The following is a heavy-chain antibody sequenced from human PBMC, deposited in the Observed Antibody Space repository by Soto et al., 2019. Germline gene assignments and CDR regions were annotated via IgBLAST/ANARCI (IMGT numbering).Heavy chain of an antibody. Sequence: QVQLQESGPGLVKPSGTLSLTCAVSGDSISNSRWWTWVRQPPGKGLEWIGDIFHSGDTNYNPSLKGRVFISVDKSQNQFSLKVSSVTAADTAVYYCAYSTGCYRHDVWGQGTLVTVSS. CDR2: IFHSGDT. CDR3: AYSTGCYRHDV. D-gene: IGHD6-19*01. CDR1: GDSISNSRW. V-gene: IGHV4-4*02. J-gene: IGHJ3*01.